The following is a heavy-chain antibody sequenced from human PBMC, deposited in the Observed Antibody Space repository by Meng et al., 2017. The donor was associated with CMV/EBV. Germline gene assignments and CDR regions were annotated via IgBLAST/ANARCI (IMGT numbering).Heavy chain of an antibody. CDR3: ARDRYDILTGYYTGGDYYYGMDV. CDR2: ISAHNGNT. Sequence: ASVKVSCKASGYTFTSYGISWVRQAPGQGLEWMGWISAHNGNTNYAQKLQGRVTMTTDTSTSTAYMELRSLRSDDTAVYYCARDRYDILTGYYTGGDYYYGMDVWGQGTTVTVSS. CDR1: GYTFTSYG. D-gene: IGHD3-9*01. J-gene: IGHJ6*02. V-gene: IGHV1-18*01.